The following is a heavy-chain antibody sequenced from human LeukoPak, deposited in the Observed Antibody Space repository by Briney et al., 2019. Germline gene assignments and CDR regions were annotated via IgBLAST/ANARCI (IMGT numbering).Heavy chain of an antibody. J-gene: IGHJ4*02. V-gene: IGHV4-59*01. Sequence: SETLSLTCTVSGGSISSYYWSWIRQPPGKGLEWIGYIYYSGSTNYNPSLKGRVTISVDTSKNQFSLKLSSVTAADTAVYYCAGYDFWSGYFDYWGQGTLVTVSS. CDR1: GGSISSYY. D-gene: IGHD3-3*01. CDR2: IYYSGST. CDR3: AGYDFWSGYFDY.